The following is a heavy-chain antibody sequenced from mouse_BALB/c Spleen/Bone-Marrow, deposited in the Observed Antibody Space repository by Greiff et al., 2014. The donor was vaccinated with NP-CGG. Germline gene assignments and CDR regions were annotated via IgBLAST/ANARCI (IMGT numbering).Heavy chain of an antibody. CDR2: INSGSGGT. D-gene: IGHD2-4*01. CDR1: GYAFTNYL. CDR3: ARAITDAMDY. V-gene: IGHV1-54*01. Sequence: QVHVKQSGAELVRPGTSVKVSCKGSGYAFTNYLIEWVKQRPGQGLEWIGVINSGSGGTKYNEKFKGKATLTADESSSTAYMQLSSLTSDDSAVYFCARAITDAMDYWGQGTSVTVSS. J-gene: IGHJ4*01.